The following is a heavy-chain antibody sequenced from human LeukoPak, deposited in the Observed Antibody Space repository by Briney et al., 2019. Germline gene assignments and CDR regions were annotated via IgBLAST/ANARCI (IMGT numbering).Heavy chain of an antibody. V-gene: IGHV1-8*03. CDR2: MNPNSGNA. CDR3: ARMTVSGRDNWFDP. D-gene: IGHD6-19*01. Sequence: ASVTVSCKASGYTFTSYDINWVRQATGQGLEWMGWMNPNSGNAGYAQKFQGRVTITRNTPINTAYMELSSLRSEDTAVYYCARMTVSGRDNWFDPWGQGTLVTVSS. J-gene: IGHJ5*02. CDR1: GYTFTSYD.